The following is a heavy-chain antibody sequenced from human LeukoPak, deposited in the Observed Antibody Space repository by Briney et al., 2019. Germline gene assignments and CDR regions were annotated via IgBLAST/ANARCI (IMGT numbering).Heavy chain of an antibody. D-gene: IGHD3-16*01. CDR2: ISGSGGST. CDR3: AKRLGDLYYYYYMDV. V-gene: IGHV3-23*01. CDR1: GFTFSSYA. J-gene: IGHJ6*03. Sequence: GGSLRLSCAASGFTFSSYAMSWVRQAPGKGLEWVSAISGSGGSTYYADSVKGRFTISRDNSKNTLYLQMNSLRAEDTAVYYCAKRLGDLYYYYYMDVWGKGTTVTVSS.